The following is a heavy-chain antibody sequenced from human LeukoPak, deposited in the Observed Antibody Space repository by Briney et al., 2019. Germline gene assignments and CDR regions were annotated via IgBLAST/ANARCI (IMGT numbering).Heavy chain of an antibody. CDR2: IRYDGGNK. CDR1: GFTFSSYG. D-gene: IGHD3-3*01. J-gene: IGHJ6*03. Sequence: GGSLRLSCAASGFTFSSYGMHWVRQAPGKGLEWVAFIRYDGGNKYYADSVKGRFTISRDNSKNTLYLQMNSLRSEDAAVYYCARGRGITIFGVVIRPPYYYYYMDVWGKGTTVTVSS. V-gene: IGHV3-30*02. CDR3: ARGRGITIFGVVIRPPYYYYYMDV.